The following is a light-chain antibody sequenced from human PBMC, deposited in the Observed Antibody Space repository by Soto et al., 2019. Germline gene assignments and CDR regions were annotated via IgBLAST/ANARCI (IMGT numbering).Light chain of an antibody. CDR2: AAS. Sequence: AIQMTQSPSSLSASVGDRVTITCRASQGIRNALGWYQQKPGKAPKLLIYAASTLQSGVPSRFSGSGSGTDFTLTIGSLQPEDFATYYCLQDYDYPLTFGGGTKVEIK. V-gene: IGKV1-6*01. J-gene: IGKJ4*01. CDR3: LQDYDYPLT. CDR1: QGIRNA.